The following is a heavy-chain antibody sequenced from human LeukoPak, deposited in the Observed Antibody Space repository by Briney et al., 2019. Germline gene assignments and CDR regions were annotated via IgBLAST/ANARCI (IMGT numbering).Heavy chain of an antibody. V-gene: IGHV3-30*02. CDR2: IRYDGSNK. D-gene: IGHD4-17*01. J-gene: IGHJ6*03. CDR1: GFTFISYS. Sequence: PGGSLRLSCAASGFTFISYSMNWVRQAPGKGLEWVAFIRYDGSNKYYADSVKGRFTISRDNSKNTLYLQMNSLRAEDTAVYYCAKDRRIGEYYYYYMDVWGKGTTVTISS. CDR3: AKDRRIGEYYYYYMDV.